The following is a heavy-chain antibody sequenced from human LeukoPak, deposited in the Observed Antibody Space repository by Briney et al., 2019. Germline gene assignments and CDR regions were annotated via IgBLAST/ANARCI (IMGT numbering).Heavy chain of an antibody. J-gene: IGHJ4*02. V-gene: IGHV4-4*07. D-gene: IGHD6-13*01. CDR1: GGSISSYY. CDR2: IYTSGST. Sequence: SETLSLTCTVSGGSISSYYWSWIRQPAGKGLEWIGRIYTSGSTNYNPTRKSRVTMSEDTSKNQFSLKRSSVTAADTAVYYCATGIAAAGTAATDYWGQGTLVTVSS. CDR3: ATGIAAAGTAATDY.